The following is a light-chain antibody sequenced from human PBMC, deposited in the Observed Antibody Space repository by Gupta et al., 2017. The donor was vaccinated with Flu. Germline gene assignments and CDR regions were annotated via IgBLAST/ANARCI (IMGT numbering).Light chain of an antibody. Sequence: DIQMTQSPSTLSASVGDRVTITCRASQSINNWLAWYQQKPGKAPNLLIYKASTLESGVPSRFSGRGSGTEFTLTISSLQPDDFATYCCQQYNTSPTFGGGTKVEIK. V-gene: IGKV1-5*03. CDR3: QQYNTSPT. CDR1: QSINNW. J-gene: IGKJ4*01. CDR2: KAS.